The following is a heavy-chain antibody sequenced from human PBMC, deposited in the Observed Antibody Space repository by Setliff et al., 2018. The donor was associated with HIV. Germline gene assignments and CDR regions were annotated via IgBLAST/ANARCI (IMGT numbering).Heavy chain of an antibody. V-gene: IGHV4-59*11. J-gene: IGHJ3*02. CDR3: ARYKCINFACVGFDI. CDR1: RDSINGHW. D-gene: IGHD3-9*01. Sequence: SETLSLTCTVSRDSINGHWWSWIRQPPGKGLEWTGSIHYSGITHYNPSLKSRLTMSVDKSKNQVSLKLTSVTAADTAVYYCARYKCINFACVGFDIWGQGTVVTVSS. CDR2: IHYSGIT.